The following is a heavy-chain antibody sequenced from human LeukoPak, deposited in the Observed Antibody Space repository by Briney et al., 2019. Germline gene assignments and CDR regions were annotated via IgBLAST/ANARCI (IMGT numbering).Heavy chain of an antibody. V-gene: IGHV3-7*01. CDR1: GFTFKDYW. J-gene: IGHJ6*02. Sequence: GGSLRLSCAASGFTFKDYWMSWVRQAPGKGPEWVANINKEGNEEHFVDSVKGRFTVSRDNAKNSLFLQMNSLRVEDTAVYYCATYKNWVAGDVWGQGTTVSVSS. CDR3: ATYKNWVAGDV. D-gene: IGHD7-27*01. CDR2: INKEGNEE.